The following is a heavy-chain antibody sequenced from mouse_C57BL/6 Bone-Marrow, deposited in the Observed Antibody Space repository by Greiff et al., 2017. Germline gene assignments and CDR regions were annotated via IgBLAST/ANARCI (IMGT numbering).Heavy chain of an antibody. D-gene: IGHD1-1*01. V-gene: IGHV1-69*01. CDR3: TTFITTVVADY. J-gene: IGHJ2*01. CDR1: GYTFTSYW. CDR2: IDPSDSYT. Sequence: QVQLQQPGAELVMPGASVKLSCKASGYTFTSYWMHWVKQRPGQGLEWIGEIDPSDSYTNYNQKFKGKSTLTVDKSSNTAYLQLSSLTSEDTAVYYCTTFITTVVADYWGQGTTLTVSS.